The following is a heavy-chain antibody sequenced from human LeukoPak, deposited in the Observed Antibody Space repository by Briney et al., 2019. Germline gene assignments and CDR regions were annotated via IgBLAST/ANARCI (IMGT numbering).Heavy chain of an antibody. Sequence: GGSLRLSCAASGFTFSNYAMSWVRQAPGKGLEWVSAISGSGGSTHHADSVKGRFTISRDNSKNTLYLQMNSLRAEDTAVYYCARQGRSEYSSSRPIDYWGQGTLVTVSS. CDR1: GFTFSNYA. J-gene: IGHJ4*02. CDR3: ARQGRSEYSSSRPIDY. D-gene: IGHD6-6*01. V-gene: IGHV3-23*01. CDR2: ISGSGGST.